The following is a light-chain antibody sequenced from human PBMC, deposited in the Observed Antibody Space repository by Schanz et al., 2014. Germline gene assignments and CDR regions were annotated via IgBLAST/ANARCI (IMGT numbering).Light chain of an antibody. CDR3: SAYTRSSAHWF. J-gene: IGLJ3*02. CDR1: SGDVGAYNY. CDR2: DVS. V-gene: IGLV2-14*03. Sequence: QSVLTQPASVSGSPGQSITISCTGTSGDVGAYNYVSWYQHHPGKAPKLMIFDVSHRPSGVSNRFSGSKSGNTASLTISGLQAEDEADYYCSAYTRSSAHWFFGGGTKLTVL.